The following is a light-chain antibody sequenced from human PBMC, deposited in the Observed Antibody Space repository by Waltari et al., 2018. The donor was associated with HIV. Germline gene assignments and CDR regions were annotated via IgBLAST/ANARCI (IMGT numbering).Light chain of an antibody. J-gene: IGLJ2*01. Sequence: QSALTQPASVSGSPDQSIPISCTGTSSDVGGYNYVSWYQQHPGKAPKVIIYEVTNRPSGVSNRLSGSKSGNTAYLTISGLQGEDEADYYCTSYTSAATVVFGGGTKLTVL. CDR3: TSYTSAATVV. CDR2: EVT. CDR1: SSDVGGYNY. V-gene: IGLV2-14*01.